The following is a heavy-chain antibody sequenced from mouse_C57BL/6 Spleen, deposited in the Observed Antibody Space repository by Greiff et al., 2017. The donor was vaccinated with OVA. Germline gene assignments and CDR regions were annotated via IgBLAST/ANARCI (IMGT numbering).Heavy chain of an antibody. J-gene: IGHJ3*01. V-gene: IGHV5-17*01. CDR1: GFTFSDYG. D-gene: IGHD3-2*02. CDR3: ARKEGTAQATAWFAY. CDR2: ISSGSSTI. Sequence: EVKLMESGGGLVKPGGSLKLSCAASGFTFSDYGMHWVRQAPEKGLEWVAYISSGSSTIYYADTVKGRFTISRDNAKNTLFLQMTSLRSEDTAMYYCARKEGTAQATAWFAYWGQGTLVTVSA.